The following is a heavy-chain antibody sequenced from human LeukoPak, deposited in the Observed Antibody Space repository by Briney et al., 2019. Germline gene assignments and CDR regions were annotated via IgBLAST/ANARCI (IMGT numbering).Heavy chain of an antibody. CDR2: ISGSGGST. D-gene: IGHD6-13*01. V-gene: IGHV3-23*01. CDR3: VVQEGSSWYNY. Sequence: GGSLRLSCAASGFTFSSYAMSWVRQAPGKGLEWVSAISGSGGSTYYADSVKGRFTISRDNSKNTLYLQMNSLRAEDTAVYYCVVQEGSSWYNYWGQGTLVTVSS. J-gene: IGHJ4*02. CDR1: GFTFSSYA.